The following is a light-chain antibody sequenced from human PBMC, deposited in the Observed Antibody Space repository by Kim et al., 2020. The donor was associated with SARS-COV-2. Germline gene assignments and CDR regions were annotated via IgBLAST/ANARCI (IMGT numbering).Light chain of an antibody. CDR3: QQYGTSPRT. CDR2: GAS. Sequence: SPGERATLSCRASQSVSSNCLAWYQRKPGQAPRLLICGASSRATGIPDRFSGSGSGTDFTLTISRLEPEGFAVYYCQQYGTSPRTFGQGTKVDIK. V-gene: IGKV3-20*01. CDR1: QSVSSNC. J-gene: IGKJ1*01.